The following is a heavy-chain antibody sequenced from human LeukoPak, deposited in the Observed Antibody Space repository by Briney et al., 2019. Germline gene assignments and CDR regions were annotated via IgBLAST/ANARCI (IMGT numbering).Heavy chain of an antibody. J-gene: IGHJ4*02. CDR1: GFTFSSYA. D-gene: IGHD6-13*01. Sequence: PGGSLRLSCAAPGFTFSSYAMSWVRQAPGKGLEWVSAISGSGGSTYYADSVKGRFTISRDNSKNTLFLQMNSLTADDTAVYYCAKDVHSGIAAAGDYWGQGTLVTVSS. CDR2: ISGSGGST. V-gene: IGHV3-23*01. CDR3: AKDVHSGIAAAGDY.